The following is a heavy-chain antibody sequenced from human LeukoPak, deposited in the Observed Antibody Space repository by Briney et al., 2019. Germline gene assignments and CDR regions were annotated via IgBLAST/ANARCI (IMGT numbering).Heavy chain of an antibody. CDR1: GFTFSSYW. Sequence: GGSLRPSCAASGFTFSSYWMSWVRQAPGKGLEWVANIKQDGSEKYYVDSVKGRFTISRDNAKNSLYLQMNSLRAEDTAVYYCARDQGPYGDYYFDYWGQGTLVTVSS. V-gene: IGHV3-7*01. CDR2: IKQDGSEK. CDR3: ARDQGPYGDYYFDY. J-gene: IGHJ4*02. D-gene: IGHD4-17*01.